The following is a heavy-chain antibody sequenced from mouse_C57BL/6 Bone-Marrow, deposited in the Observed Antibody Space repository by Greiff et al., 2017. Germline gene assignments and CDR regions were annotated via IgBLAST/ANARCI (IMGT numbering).Heavy chain of an antibody. V-gene: IGHV1-72*01. D-gene: IGHD1-1*01. CDR1: GYTFTSYW. Sequence: QVQLQQPGAELVKPGASVKLSCKASGYTFTSYWMHWVKQRPGRGLEWIGRIDPNSGGTKYNEKFKSKATLTVDKPASTAYMQLSSLTSEDSAVYYCARNYYGSSYNWYFDVWGTGTTVTVSS. CDR2: IDPNSGGT. CDR3: ARNYYGSSYNWYFDV. J-gene: IGHJ1*03.